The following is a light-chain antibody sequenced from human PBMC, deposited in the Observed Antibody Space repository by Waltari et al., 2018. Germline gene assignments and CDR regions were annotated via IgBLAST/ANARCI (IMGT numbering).Light chain of an antibody. J-gene: IGLJ3*02. V-gene: IGLV1-47*01. CDR1: TSNLGRNY. CDR2: RNN. CDR3: ATWDGSLTAWV. Sequence: QSVLTQPPSASGTPGQRVTIPCSGGTSNLGRNYVYWYQQFPGTAPKLLVYRNNERPSGVPDRISGSKSGTSASLAISGLRSEDEADYYCATWDGSLTAWVFGGGTKLTVL.